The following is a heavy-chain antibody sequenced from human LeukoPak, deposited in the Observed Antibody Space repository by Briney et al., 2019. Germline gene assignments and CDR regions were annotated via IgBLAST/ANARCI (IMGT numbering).Heavy chain of an antibody. Sequence: GGSLRLSCAASGFTFSSYSMNWVRQAPGKGLEWVSYISSSSSTIYYADSVKGRFTISRDNAKNSLYLQMNSLRAEDTAVYYCARPSSIAARSTWNYWGQGTLVTVSS. CDR2: ISSSSSTI. V-gene: IGHV3-48*04. D-gene: IGHD6-6*01. CDR1: GFTFSSYS. CDR3: ARPSSIAARSTWNY. J-gene: IGHJ4*02.